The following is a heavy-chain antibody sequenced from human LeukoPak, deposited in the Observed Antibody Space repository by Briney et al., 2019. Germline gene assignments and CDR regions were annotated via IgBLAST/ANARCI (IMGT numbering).Heavy chain of an antibody. CDR1: GFTFSSYA. CDR3: AKVGIATAGTASWTLVDY. D-gene: IGHD6-13*01. Sequence: PGGSLRLSCAASGFTFSSYAMSWVRQAPGKGLEWVSAISGSGGSTYYADSVKGRFTISRDNSKNTLYLQMNSLRAEDTAVYYCAKVGIATAGTASWTLVDYWGQGTLVTVSS. V-gene: IGHV3-23*01. J-gene: IGHJ4*02. CDR2: ISGSGGST.